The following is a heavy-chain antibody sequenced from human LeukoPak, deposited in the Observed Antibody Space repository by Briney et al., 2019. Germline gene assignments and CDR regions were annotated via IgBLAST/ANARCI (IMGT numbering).Heavy chain of an antibody. Sequence: GGSLRLSCAASGFYFNSYWMAWVRQAPGKGLEWVASIKQDGSVIYHVDSVKGRFTISRDNARNSLFVQMNSLRAEDTAVYYCARWDHGSSQEWRLDPWGQGTLVTVSS. J-gene: IGHJ5*02. V-gene: IGHV3-7*01. CDR2: IKQDGSVI. CDR3: ARWDHGSSQEWRLDP. CDR1: GFYFNSYW. D-gene: IGHD1-26*01.